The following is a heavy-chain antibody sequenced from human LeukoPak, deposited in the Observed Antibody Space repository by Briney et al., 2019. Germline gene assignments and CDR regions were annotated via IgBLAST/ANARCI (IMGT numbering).Heavy chain of an antibody. J-gene: IGHJ4*02. CDR1: GFTFSSYA. V-gene: IGHV3-30-3*01. CDR2: ISYDGSNK. CDR3: ARRRFVY. Sequence: GRSLRLSCAASGFTFSSYAMHWVRQAPGKGLEWVAVISYDGSNKYYADSVKGRFTISRDNSKNTLYLQMNSLRAEDTAVYYCARRRFVYWGQGTLVTVSS. D-gene: IGHD5-24*01.